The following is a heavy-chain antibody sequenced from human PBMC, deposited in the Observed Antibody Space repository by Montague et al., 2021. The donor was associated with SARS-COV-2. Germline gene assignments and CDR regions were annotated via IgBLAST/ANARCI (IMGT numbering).Heavy chain of an antibody. Sequence: TLSLTCAVSGDSITSGFYYWSWLRQPAGRGLEWIGRIHTSGSTNYNPSLKTRITISLDRSKNQFSLILSSVTAADTTVYFCARDFDWQQDPSTDHFHYGMDVWGQGTTVIVSS. CDR1: GDSITSGFYY. D-gene: IGHD3-9*01. CDR2: IHTSGST. CDR3: ARDFDWQQDPSTDHFHYGMDV. J-gene: IGHJ6*02. V-gene: IGHV4-61*02.